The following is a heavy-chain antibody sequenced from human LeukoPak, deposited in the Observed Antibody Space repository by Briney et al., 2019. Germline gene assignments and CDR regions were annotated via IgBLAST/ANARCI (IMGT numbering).Heavy chain of an antibody. D-gene: IGHD3-10*01. J-gene: IGHJ5*02. CDR3: AKSADGSGSTKFDP. CDR1: GFTFSSYG. Sequence: PGGSLRLSCAASGFTFSSYGMHWVRQAPGKGLEWVAVISHDGSNKYYADYVKGRFTISRDNSKNTLYLQMNSLRAEDTAVYYCAKSADGSGSTKFDPWGQGTLVTVSS. V-gene: IGHV3-30*18. CDR2: ISHDGSNK.